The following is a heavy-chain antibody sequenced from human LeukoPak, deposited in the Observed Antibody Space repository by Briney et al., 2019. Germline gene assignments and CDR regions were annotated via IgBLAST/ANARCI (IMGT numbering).Heavy chain of an antibody. CDR2: IIPIFGTA. J-gene: IGHJ4*02. CDR3: ARRTMYYDIFYY. V-gene: IGHV1-69*13. CDR1: GGTFSSYA. Sequence: GASVKVSCKASGGTFSSYAISWVRQAPGQGLEWMGGIIPIFGTANYAQKFQGRVTITADESTSTAYMELSSLRSEDTAVYYCARRTMYYDIFYYWGQGTLVTVSS. D-gene: IGHD3-9*01.